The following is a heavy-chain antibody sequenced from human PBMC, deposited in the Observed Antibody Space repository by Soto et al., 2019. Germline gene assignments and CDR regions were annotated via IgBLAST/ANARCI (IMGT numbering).Heavy chain of an antibody. J-gene: IGHJ3*02. CDR1: GGSVSGSY. CDR3: ARDRRVEWQTRIAAAAHDAFDI. Sequence: PSETLSLTCAVYGGSVSGSYWSWICQPPEKGLEWIGYIYYSGSTYYNPSLKSRVTISVDTSKNQFSLKLSSVTAADTAVYYCARDRRVEWQTRIAAAAHDAFDIWGQGTMVTVSS. D-gene: IGHD6-13*01. CDR2: IYYSGST. V-gene: IGHV4-34*09.